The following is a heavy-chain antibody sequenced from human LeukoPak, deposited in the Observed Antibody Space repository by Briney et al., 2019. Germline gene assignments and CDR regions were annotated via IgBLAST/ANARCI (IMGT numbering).Heavy chain of an antibody. V-gene: IGHV3-23*01. D-gene: IGHD4-23*01. CDR1: GFPFSNYG. Sequence: GGSLRLFCAASGFPFSNYGLNWVRQAPGRGLEWVSAITDSGVSTYYADSVKGRFTVSRDNSKNTLYLQMNSLRAEDTAVYYCAKDLGYGGNPPVYFDYWGQGTLVTVSS. CDR3: AKDLGYGGNPPVYFDY. J-gene: IGHJ4*02. CDR2: ITDSGVST.